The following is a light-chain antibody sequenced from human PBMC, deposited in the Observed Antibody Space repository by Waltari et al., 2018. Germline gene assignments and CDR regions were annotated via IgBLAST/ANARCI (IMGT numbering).Light chain of an antibody. CDR3: QQSNGYPLT. CDR2: AAS. J-gene: IGKJ4*01. V-gene: IGKV1-9*01. CDR1: QAISNY. Sequence: IQLTQSPSSLSASVGDRVTITCRASQAISNYLGWYQKKPGTAPKYLIYAASTLQSGVPSRFSGSGSGTDFTLTISSLQPEDFATYYCQQSNGYPLTFGGGTKVEIK.